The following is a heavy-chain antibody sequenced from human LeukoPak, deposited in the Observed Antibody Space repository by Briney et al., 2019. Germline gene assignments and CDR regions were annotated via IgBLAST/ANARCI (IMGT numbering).Heavy chain of an antibody. CDR3: ARGLGYYDSSGYYYDWFDP. CDR1: GGSFSGYY. D-gene: IGHD3-22*01. Sequence: PSETLSLTCAVYGGSFSGYYWSWIRQPPGKGLEWIGEINHSGSTNYNPSLKSRVTISVDTSKNQFSLKLSSVTAAETAVYYCARGLGYYDSSGYYYDWFDPWGQGTLVTVSS. CDR2: INHSGST. J-gene: IGHJ5*02. V-gene: IGHV4-34*01.